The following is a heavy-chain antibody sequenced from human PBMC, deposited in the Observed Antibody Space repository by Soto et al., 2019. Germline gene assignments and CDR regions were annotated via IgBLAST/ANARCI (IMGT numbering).Heavy chain of an antibody. Sequence: QVQLVQSGAEVKKPGSSVKVSCKASGGTFSSYAISWVRQAPGQGLEWMGGIIPIFGTANYAQKFQGRVTITADASTSTAYMELSSLRSEDTAVYYCARDYYDSSGYYEARWFDPWGQGTLVTVSS. CDR1: GGTFSSYA. D-gene: IGHD3-22*01. CDR2: IIPIFGTA. J-gene: IGHJ5*02. CDR3: ARDYYDSSGYYEARWFDP. V-gene: IGHV1-69*12.